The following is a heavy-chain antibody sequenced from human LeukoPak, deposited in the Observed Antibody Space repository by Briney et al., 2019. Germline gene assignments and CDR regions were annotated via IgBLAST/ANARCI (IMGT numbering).Heavy chain of an antibody. CDR1: GFTFSSYA. CDR3: AKRAVQSCSGGTCYFFDY. CDR2: ISGSGGST. Sequence: PGGSLRLSCAASGFTFSSYAMSWVRQAPGKGLEWVSDISGSGGSTYYADSVKGRFTISRDNSKNTLYLQMNSLRAEDTAVYYCAKRAVQSCSGGTCYFFDYWGQGILVTVSS. J-gene: IGHJ4*02. D-gene: IGHD2-15*01. V-gene: IGHV3-23*01.